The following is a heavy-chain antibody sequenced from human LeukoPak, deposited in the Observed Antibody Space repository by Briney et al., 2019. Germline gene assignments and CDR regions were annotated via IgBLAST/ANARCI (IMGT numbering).Heavy chain of an antibody. J-gene: IGHJ3*02. D-gene: IGHD1-26*01. V-gene: IGHV3-30-3*01. Sequence: GGSLRLSCAASGFTFSSYAMHWVRQAPGKGLEWVAVISYDGSNKYYADSVKGRFTISRDSSKNTLYLQMNSLRAEDTAVYYCARYHAGAKANAFDIWGQGTMVTVSS. CDR1: GFTFSSYA. CDR2: ISYDGSNK. CDR3: ARYHAGAKANAFDI.